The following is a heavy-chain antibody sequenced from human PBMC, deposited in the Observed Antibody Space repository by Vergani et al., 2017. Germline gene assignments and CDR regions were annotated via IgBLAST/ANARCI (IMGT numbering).Heavy chain of an antibody. V-gene: IGHV1-18*01. CDR2: ISAYNGNT. CDR1: GGTFSSYA. Sequence: QVQLVQSGAEVKKPGASVKVSCKASGGTFSSYAISWVRQAPGQGLEWMGWISAYNGNTNYAQKLQGRVTMTTDKSTSTAYMELRSLRSDDTAVDYCARDRSFYYDYGMDVWGQGTTVTVSS. CDR3: ARDRSFYYDYGMDV. D-gene: IGHD3-16*02. J-gene: IGHJ6*02.